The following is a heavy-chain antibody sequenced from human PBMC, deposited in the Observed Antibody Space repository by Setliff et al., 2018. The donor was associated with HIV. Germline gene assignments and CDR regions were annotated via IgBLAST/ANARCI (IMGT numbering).Heavy chain of an antibody. D-gene: IGHD5-12*01. Sequence: SETLSLTCTVSGGSMSNHYWSWIRQPAGKGLELIGRIFSSERTNYNPSLKSRVTLSVDTSKDQFSLKLTSVTAADTAVYYCARERGGGYDGWFIDLWGRGTLVTVSS. CDR1: GGSMSNHY. V-gene: IGHV4-4*07. CDR2: IFSSERT. CDR3: ARERGGGYDGWFIDL. J-gene: IGHJ2*01.